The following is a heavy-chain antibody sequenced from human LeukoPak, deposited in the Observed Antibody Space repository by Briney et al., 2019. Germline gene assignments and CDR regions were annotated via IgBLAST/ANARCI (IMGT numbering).Heavy chain of an antibody. D-gene: IGHD6-19*01. V-gene: IGHV4-59*01. Sequence: SETLSLTCTVSGGSISSYYWSWIRQPPGKGLEWIGYIYYSGSTNYNPSLKSRVTISEDTSKNQFSLKLSSVTAADTAVYYCARDTAVALDYWGQGALVTVSS. CDR2: IYYSGST. J-gene: IGHJ4*02. CDR1: GGSISSYY. CDR3: ARDTAVALDY.